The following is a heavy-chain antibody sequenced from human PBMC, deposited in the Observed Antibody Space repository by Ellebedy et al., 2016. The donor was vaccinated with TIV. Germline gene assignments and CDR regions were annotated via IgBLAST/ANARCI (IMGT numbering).Heavy chain of an antibody. J-gene: IGHJ5*02. CDR2: IYYSGST. CDR3: ARAYIAAAGTWWFDP. V-gene: IGHV4-59*01. CDR1: GGSISSYY. D-gene: IGHD6-13*01. Sequence: GSLRLXXTVSGGSISSYYWSWIRQPPGKGLEWIGYIYYSGSTNYNPSLKGRVTISVDTSKNQFSLKLSSVTAADTAVYYCARAYIAAAGTWWFDPWGQGTLVTVSS.